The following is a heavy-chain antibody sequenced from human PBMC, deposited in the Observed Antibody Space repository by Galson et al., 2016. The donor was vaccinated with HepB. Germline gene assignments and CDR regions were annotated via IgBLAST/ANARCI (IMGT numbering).Heavy chain of an antibody. J-gene: IGHJ4*02. CDR3: ARGMARATNF. D-gene: IGHD1/OR15-1a*01. CDR1: GFPFSDYY. Sequence: SLRLSCAGFGFPFSDYYMGWIRQAPGKGLEWVAYISTSDDYSAYADSVKGRFTTSRDNANNSVSLQMNSLGVDDTGIYYCARGMARATNFWGQGTPVIVSS. CDR2: ISTSDDYS. V-gene: IGHV3-11*06.